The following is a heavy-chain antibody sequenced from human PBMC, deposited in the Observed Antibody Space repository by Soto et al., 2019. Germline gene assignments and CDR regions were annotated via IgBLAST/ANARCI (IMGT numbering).Heavy chain of an antibody. D-gene: IGHD3-3*01. CDR1: GGSVSSGSYY. CDR3: AGAVTIFGVAHAFDI. CDR2: IYYTGNT. J-gene: IGHJ3*02. V-gene: IGHV4-31*03. Sequence: SETLSLTCTVSGGSVSSGSYYWSWIRQHPGRGLEWIGYIYYTGNTYYNPSLKSRLAISVDTSKNQFSLKLTSVTAADTAVYYCAGAVTIFGVAHAFDIWGQGSMVTVSS.